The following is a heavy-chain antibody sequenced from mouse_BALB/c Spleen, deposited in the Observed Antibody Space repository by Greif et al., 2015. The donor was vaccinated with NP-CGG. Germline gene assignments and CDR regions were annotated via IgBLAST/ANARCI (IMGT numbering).Heavy chain of an antibody. D-gene: IGHD1-2*01. CDR2: INPYNDGT. J-gene: IGHJ2*01. CDR3: ARKFITTATFDY. V-gene: IGHV1-14*01. Sequence: EVKLVASGPELVKPGASVKMSCKASGYTFTSYVMHWVKQKPGQGLEWIGYINPYNDGTKYNEKFKGKATLTSDKSSSTAYMELSSLTAEDSAVYYWARKFITTATFDYWGQGTTLTVSS. CDR1: GYTFTSYV.